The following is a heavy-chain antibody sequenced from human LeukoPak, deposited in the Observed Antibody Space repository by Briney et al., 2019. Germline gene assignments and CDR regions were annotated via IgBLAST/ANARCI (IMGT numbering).Heavy chain of an antibody. CDR3: ARDDYDFWSGLYYMDV. D-gene: IGHD3-3*01. CDR2: IYYSGST. Sequence: SETLSLTCTVSGGSISSYYWSWIRQPPGKGLEWIGYIYYSGSTNYNPSLKSRVTISVDTSKNQFSLKLSSVTAADTAVYYCARDDYDFWSGLYYMDVWGKGTAVTVSS. J-gene: IGHJ6*03. CDR1: GGSISSYY. V-gene: IGHV4-59*01.